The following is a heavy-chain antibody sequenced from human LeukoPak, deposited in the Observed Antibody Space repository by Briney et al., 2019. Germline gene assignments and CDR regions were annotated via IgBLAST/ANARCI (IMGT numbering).Heavy chain of an antibody. CDR1: GFTFNIYG. CDR2: ERPTGGDK. Sequence: GGSLRLSCGTSGFTFNIYGIHWVRQAPGKGLEWVAFERPTGGDKYYADSVKGRFTISRDNSKNTLYLQMNSLRAEDTAVYYCAKDRTAMVTYFDYWGQGTLVTVSS. CDR3: AKDRTAMVTYFDY. D-gene: IGHD5-18*01. J-gene: IGHJ4*02. V-gene: IGHV3-30*02.